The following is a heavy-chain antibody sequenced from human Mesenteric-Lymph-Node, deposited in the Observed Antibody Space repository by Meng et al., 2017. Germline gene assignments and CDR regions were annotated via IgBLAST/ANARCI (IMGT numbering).Heavy chain of an antibody. CDR2: IYYTGNT. D-gene: IGHD2-15*01. J-gene: IGHJ4*02. V-gene: IGHV4-38-2*01. Sequence: QLQASRPGLVKPSATLSLPCAVSGGSISSASYWGWLRQPPGKGLEWIGTIYYTGNTYYNPSLKSRVTISVVTSKNQFSLKLSSVTAADTAVHYCARVGYCSGGSCSFRYFDYWGQGILVTVSS. CDR1: GGSISSASY. CDR3: ARVGYCSGGSCSFRYFDY.